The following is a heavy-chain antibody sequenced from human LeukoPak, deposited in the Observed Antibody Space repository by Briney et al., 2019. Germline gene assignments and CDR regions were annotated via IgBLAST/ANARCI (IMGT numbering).Heavy chain of an antibody. V-gene: IGHV4-31*03. CDR1: GGSITSGGYY. CDR3: ASSEATTTPPPYRMDV. D-gene: IGHD5-12*01. CDR2: IYYSGGT. J-gene: IGHJ6*02. Sequence: SETLSLTCTVSGGSITSGGYYWSWIRQHPGKGLEWIGYIYYSGGTFYNPSLKSRVTISVDTSKNQFSLRLSSVTAADTAVYYCASSEATTTPPPYRMDVWGQGTTVTVSS.